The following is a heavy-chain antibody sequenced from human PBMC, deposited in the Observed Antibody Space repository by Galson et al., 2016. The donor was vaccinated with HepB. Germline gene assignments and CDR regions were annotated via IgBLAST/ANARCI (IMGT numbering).Heavy chain of an antibody. CDR2: VYKTGNT. Sequence: SETLSLTCNVSGGSISSYFWSWVRQPPGKGLEWIGYVYKTGNTNYNPSLKSRVTVSVDTSKNQFSLKLRSVTTADTAVYYGARGVTGTPYFDFWGQGALVTVSS. V-gene: IGHV4-59*01. CDR3: ARGVTGTPYFDF. CDR1: GGSISSYF. D-gene: IGHD2-21*02. J-gene: IGHJ4*02.